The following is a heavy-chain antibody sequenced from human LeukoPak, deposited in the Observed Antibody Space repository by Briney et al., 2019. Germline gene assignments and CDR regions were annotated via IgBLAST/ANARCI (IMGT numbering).Heavy chain of an antibody. CDR1: GVTFSSYG. D-gene: IGHD6-19*01. V-gene: IGHV3-30*02. Sequence: PGRSLRLSCAASGVTFSSYGMHSVRQAPGKGLDWGAFIRYDGSNQYYADSVKGRFTISRDSSKNTLYLQMDSLRGDDTAVYYCGKDMGYNTGWTRFDYWGQGTPVTVSS. CDR3: GKDMGYNTGWTRFDY. CDR2: IRYDGSNQ. J-gene: IGHJ4*02.